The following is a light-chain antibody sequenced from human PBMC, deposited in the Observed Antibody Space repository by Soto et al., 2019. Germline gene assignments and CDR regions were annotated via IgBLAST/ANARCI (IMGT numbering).Light chain of an antibody. CDR1: QSVSSN. J-gene: IGKJ1*01. Sequence: EIVFTQSPSTLSSSPGERATLSCRASQSVSSNLAWYQQKPGQAPRLLIYGASTRATGIPARFSGSGSGTEFTLTISSLQSEDFAVYYCQQYNNLPRTFGQGTKVDIK. CDR2: GAS. V-gene: IGKV3-15*01. CDR3: QQYNNLPRT.